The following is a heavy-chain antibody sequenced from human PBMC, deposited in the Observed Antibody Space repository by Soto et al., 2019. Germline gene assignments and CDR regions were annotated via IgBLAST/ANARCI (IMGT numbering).Heavy chain of an antibody. J-gene: IGHJ3*02. CDR1: GGTFSSYT. Sequence: SVKVSCKASGGTFSSYTISWVRQAPGQGLEWMGRIIPILGIANYAQKFQGRVTITADKSTSTAYMELSSLRSEDTAVYHCARDIGPAAMPQNAFDIWGQGTMVTVSS. D-gene: IGHD2-2*01. V-gene: IGHV1-69*04. CDR3: ARDIGPAAMPQNAFDI. CDR2: IIPILGIA.